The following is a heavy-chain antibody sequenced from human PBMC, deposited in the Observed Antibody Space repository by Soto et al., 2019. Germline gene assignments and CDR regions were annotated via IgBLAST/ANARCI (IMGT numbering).Heavy chain of an antibody. V-gene: IGHV4-34*01. CDR2: INHSGST. Sequence: SETLSLTCAVYGGSFSGYYWSWIRQPPGKGLEWIGEINHSGSTNYNPSLKSRVTISVDTSKNQFSLKLSSVTAADTAVYYCARGPVDYCSGGSCYSRRGRAFDIWGQGTMVTVSS. J-gene: IGHJ3*02. CDR3: ARGPVDYCSGGSCYSRRGRAFDI. CDR1: GGSFSGYY. D-gene: IGHD2-15*01.